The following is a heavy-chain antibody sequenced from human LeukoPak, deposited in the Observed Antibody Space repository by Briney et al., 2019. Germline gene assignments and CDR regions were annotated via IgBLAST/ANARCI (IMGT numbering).Heavy chain of an antibody. CDR3: TTHHYYDSSGYYTPI. CDR2: IKSKTDGGTT. CDR1: GFTFSNAW. V-gene: IGHV3-15*01. D-gene: IGHD3-22*01. Sequence: PGGSPRLSCAASGFTFSNAWMSWVRQAPGKGLEWVGRIKSKTDGGTTDYAAPVKGRFTISRDDSKNTLYLQMNSLKTEDTAVYYCTTHHYYDSSGYYTPIRGQGTLVTVSS. J-gene: IGHJ4*02.